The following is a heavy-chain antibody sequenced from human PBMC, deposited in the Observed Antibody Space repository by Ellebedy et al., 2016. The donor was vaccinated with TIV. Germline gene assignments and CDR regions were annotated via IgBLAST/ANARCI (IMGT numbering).Heavy chain of an antibody. J-gene: IGHJ4*02. CDR1: GYTFTSYY. CDR2: INPSGGST. D-gene: IGHD3-22*01. CDR3: ARDNVVTMKKYYFDY. V-gene: IGHV1-46*01. Sequence: AASVKVSCKASGYTFTSYYMHWVRQAPGQGLEWMGIINPSGGSTSYAQKFQGRVTMTRDTSTSTVYMELSSLRSEDTAVYYCARDNVVTMKKYYFDYWGQGTLVTVSS.